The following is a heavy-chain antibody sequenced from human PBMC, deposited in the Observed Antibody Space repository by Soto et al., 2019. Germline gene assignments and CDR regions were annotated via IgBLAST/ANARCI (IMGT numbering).Heavy chain of an antibody. V-gene: IGHV5-51*01. CDR2: IYPGDSDT. CDR3: ARLGRYCSGGSCYASWFDP. D-gene: IGHD2-15*01. CDR1: GYSFTSYW. J-gene: IGHJ5*02. Sequence: PGESLKISCKGSGYSFTSYWIGWVRQMPGKGLEWMGIIYPGDSDTRYSPSFQGQVTISADKSISTAYLQWSSLKASDTAMYYCARLGRYCSGGSCYASWFDPWGQGTLVTVSS.